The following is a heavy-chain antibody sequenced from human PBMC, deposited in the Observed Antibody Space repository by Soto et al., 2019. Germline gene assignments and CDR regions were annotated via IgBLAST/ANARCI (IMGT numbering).Heavy chain of an antibody. CDR3: ARTAPMDAGDKYYYDF. V-gene: IGHV1-69*13. Sequence: SVKVSCKTSGGTFSTFGISWVRQAPGQGLEWMGGIIPFFGTAEYSQKFEDRITITADESTSTVYMDLRSLTSEDTAIYYCARTAPMDAGDKYYYDFWGQGALVTVSS. CDR2: IIPFFGTA. D-gene: IGHD3-16*01. J-gene: IGHJ4*02. CDR1: GGTFSTFG.